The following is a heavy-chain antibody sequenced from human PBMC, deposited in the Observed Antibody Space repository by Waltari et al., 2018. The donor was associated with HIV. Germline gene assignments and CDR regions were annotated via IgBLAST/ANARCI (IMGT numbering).Heavy chain of an antibody. V-gene: IGHV3-21*04. D-gene: IGHD3-10*01. Sequence: VYLVESGGGVVKTGGSIRLTCAASGFEFRHYSFNWVRQSPARGLEWVASIRRASNEKHYVDSVRGRFVISRDDSESSVYLQMDSLREEDTATYFCVRDDPGYGPIDYWGQGTLVTV. J-gene: IGHJ4*01. CDR3: VRDDPGYGPIDY. CDR2: IRRASNEK. CDR1: GFEFRHYS.